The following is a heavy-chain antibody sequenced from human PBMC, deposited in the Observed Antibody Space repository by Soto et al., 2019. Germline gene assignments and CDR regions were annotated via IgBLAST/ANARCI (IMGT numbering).Heavy chain of an antibody. V-gene: IGHV4-59*01. Sequence: SETLSLTCTVSGGSISSYYWSWIRQPPGKGLEWIGYIYYSGSTNYNPSLKSRVTISVDTSKNQFSLKLSSVTAADTAVYYCARGGYSYGYFWFDPWGQGTLDTVSS. J-gene: IGHJ5*02. CDR1: GGSISSYY. CDR2: IYYSGST. CDR3: ARGGYSYGYFWFDP. D-gene: IGHD5-18*01.